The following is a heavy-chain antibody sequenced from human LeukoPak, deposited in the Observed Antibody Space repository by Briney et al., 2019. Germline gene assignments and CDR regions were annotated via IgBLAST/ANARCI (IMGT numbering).Heavy chain of an antibody. CDR1: GGSISSYY. D-gene: IGHD4-23*01. V-gene: IGHV4-59*01. CDR2: IYYSGST. Sequence: SETLSLTCTVSGGSISSYYWSWIRQPPGKGLEWIGYIYYSGSTNYNPSLKSRVTISVDTSKNQFSLKLSSVTAADTAVYYCARVRRGNSVFDLWGRGTLVTVSS. CDR3: ARVRRGNSVFDL. J-gene: IGHJ2*01.